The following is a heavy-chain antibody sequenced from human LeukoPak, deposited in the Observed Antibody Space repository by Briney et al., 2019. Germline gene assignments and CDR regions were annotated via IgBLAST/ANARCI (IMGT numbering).Heavy chain of an antibody. CDR3: ARDIASSGSYWRGFGY. J-gene: IGHJ4*02. CDR1: GYTFTGYY. V-gene: IGHV1-2*02. Sequence: ASVKVSCKASGYTFTGYYMHWERQAPGQGLEWMGWINPNSGGTNYAQKFQGRVTMTRDTSISTAYMELSRLRSDDTAVYYCARDIASSGSYWRGFGYWGQGILVTVSS. D-gene: IGHD1-26*01. CDR2: INPNSGGT.